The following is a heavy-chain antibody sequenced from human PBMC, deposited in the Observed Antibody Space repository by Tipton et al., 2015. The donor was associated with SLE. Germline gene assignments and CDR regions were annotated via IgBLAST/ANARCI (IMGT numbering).Heavy chain of an antibody. J-gene: IGHJ3*01. CDR1: GFTFSSYA. CDR3: ARLSRTNEACDL. D-gene: IGHD1-7*01. CDR2: ISGSGGST. Sequence: SLRLSCAASGFTFSSYAMTWVRQAPGKGLEWISGISGSGGSTYYEDSVKGRFTISRDNSKNTRYLQMNSLRVEDTALYYCARLSRTNEACDLWGQGPRLTVPA. V-gene: IGHV3-23*01.